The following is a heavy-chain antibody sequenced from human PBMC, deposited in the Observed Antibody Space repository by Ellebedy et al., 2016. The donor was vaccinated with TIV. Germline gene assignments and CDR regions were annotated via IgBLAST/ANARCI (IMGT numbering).Heavy chain of an antibody. J-gene: IGHJ5*02. Sequence: GESLKISCKGSGYSFTTYWIGWVRQMPGKGLEWMGVIYPGDSDTRYSPSFQGQVTISADKSISTAYLQWSSLKASDTAMYYCARRGFGSRRWFDPWGQGTLVTVSS. D-gene: IGHD3-10*01. CDR3: ARRGFGSRRWFDP. V-gene: IGHV5-51*01. CDR2: IYPGDSDT. CDR1: GYSFTTYW.